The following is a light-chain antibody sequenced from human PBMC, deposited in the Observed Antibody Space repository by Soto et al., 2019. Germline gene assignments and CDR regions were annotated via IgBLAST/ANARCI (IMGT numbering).Light chain of an antibody. CDR3: ASYAGSKGVL. J-gene: IGLJ3*02. Sequence: QSALTQPPSASGSPGQSVTISCTGTGSDVGNYYYGSWYQQHPGKAPKLVIYEVNKRPSGVPDRFSGSKSGNTASLTVCGLQAEDEADYYCASYAGSKGVLFGGGTQLTV. CDR2: EVN. V-gene: IGLV2-8*01. CDR1: GSDVGNYYY.